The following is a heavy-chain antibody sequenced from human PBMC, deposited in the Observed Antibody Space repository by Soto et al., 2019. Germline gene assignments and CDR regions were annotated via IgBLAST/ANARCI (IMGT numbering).Heavy chain of an antibody. CDR1: GFTFSSYA. Sequence: EVQLLESGGGLVQPGGSLRLSCAASGFTFSSYAMSWVRQAPGKGLEWVSAISGSGGSTYYADSVKGRFTISRDNSKNTLYLQMNSLRAEDTAVYYCAKTGYSSSWYRLNYMDVWGKGTTVTVSS. V-gene: IGHV3-23*01. D-gene: IGHD6-13*01. CDR2: ISGSGGST. CDR3: AKTGYSSSWYRLNYMDV. J-gene: IGHJ6*03.